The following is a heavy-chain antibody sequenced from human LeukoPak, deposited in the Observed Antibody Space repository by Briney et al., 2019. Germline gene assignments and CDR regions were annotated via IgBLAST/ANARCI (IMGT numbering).Heavy chain of an antibody. D-gene: IGHD5-12*01. J-gene: IGHJ3*02. CDR1: GYTFTSYY. CDR3: ARDDKVATDAFDI. V-gene: IGHV1-46*01. CDR2: INPSGGST. Sequence: ASVKVSCKASGYTFTSYYMHWVRQAPGQGLEWMGIINPSGGSTSYAQKFQGRVTMTRDMSTSTDYMELSSLRSEDTAVYYCARDDKVATDAFDIWGQGTMVTVSS.